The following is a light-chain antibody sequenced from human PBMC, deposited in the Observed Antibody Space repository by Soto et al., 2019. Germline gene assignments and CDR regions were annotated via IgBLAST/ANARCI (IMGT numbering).Light chain of an antibody. J-gene: IGLJ1*01. V-gene: IGLV2-14*01. Sequence: QSAPTQPASVSGSPGQSITISCTGTSSDVGAYNLVSWYQHLPDKAPKLIISEVTNRPSGVSDRFSGSKSGNTASLTISGLQAEDEADYYCASLTTTNFVFGSGTKVTVL. CDR2: EVT. CDR1: SSDVGAYNL. CDR3: ASLTTTNFV.